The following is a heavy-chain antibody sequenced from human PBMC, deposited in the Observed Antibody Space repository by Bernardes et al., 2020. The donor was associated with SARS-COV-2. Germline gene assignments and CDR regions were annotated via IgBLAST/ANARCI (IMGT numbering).Heavy chain of an antibody. Sequence: SETLSLTCTVSGGSISSGPYYWSWLRQPAGKGLEWIGRIHTSGSTNYNPSLKSRVSISLDTSTNHVSVKLTSVTAADTAVYYCARDKVIYAPFYYYGLDVWGQGTTVTVSS. CDR3: ARDKVIYAPFYYYGLDV. CDR1: GGSISSGPYY. V-gene: IGHV4-61*02. D-gene: IGHD3-16*01. CDR2: IHTSGST. J-gene: IGHJ6*02.